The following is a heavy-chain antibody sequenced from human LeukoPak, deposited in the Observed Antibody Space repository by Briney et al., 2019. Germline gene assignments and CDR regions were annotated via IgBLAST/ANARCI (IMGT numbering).Heavy chain of an antibody. D-gene: IGHD3-16*02. CDR3: ARGWITFGGVITN. CDR1: GGSFSGYY. CDR2: INHSGTT. V-gene: IGHV4-34*01. J-gene: IGHJ4*02. Sequence: SETLSLTCAVYGGSFSGYYWSWIRQPPGKGLEWIGEINHSGTTDCNPSLKGRVTISVDTSKNQFSLKLSSVTAADTAVYYCARGWITFGGVITNWGQGTLVTVSS.